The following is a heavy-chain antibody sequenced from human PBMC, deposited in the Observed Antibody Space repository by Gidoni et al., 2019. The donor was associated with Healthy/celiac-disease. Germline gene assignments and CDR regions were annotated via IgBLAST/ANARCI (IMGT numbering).Heavy chain of an antibody. D-gene: IGHD6-19*01. J-gene: IGHJ4*02. CDR1: GFTFSSYG. Sequence: QVQLVESGGGVVQPGRSLRLSCAASGFTFSSYGMHWVRQAPGKGLEWVAVISYDGSNKYYADSVKGRFTISRDNSKNTLYLQMNSLRAEDTAVYYCAKDGPEGPNSSGWVLWYWGQGTLVTVSS. CDR3: AKDGPEGPNSSGWVLWY. CDR2: ISYDGSNK. V-gene: IGHV3-30*18.